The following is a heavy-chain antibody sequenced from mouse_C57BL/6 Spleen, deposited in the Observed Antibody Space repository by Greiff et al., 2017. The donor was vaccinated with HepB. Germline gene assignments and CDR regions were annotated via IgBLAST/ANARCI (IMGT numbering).Heavy chain of an antibody. D-gene: IGHD1-1*01. V-gene: IGHV1-22*01. CDR2: INPNNGGT. CDR3: ARAVYGSSFYWYFDV. J-gene: IGHJ1*03. CDR1: GYTFTDYN. Sequence: EVKLVESGPELVKPGASVKMSCKASGYTFTDYNMHWVKQSHGKSLEWIGYINPNNGGTSYNQKFKGKATLTVNKSSSTAYMELRSLTSEDSAVYYCARAVYGSSFYWYFDVWGTGTTVTVSS.